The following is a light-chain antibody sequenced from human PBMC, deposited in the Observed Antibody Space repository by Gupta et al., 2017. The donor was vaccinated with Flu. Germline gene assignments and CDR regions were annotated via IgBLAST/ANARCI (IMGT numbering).Light chain of an antibody. J-gene: IGKJ1*01. CDR2: DAS. V-gene: IGKV3D-11*01. CDR1: NVVSRY. CDR3: QHHSNSPWT. Sequence: PTTLASSAEESTTCCCGARNVVSRYLGWYQQKPGQAPLLLIYDASSRASGLPGRFSGSWCGTDFTLTISSLEPEDVAVYYCQHHSNSPWTFGQGTKVEIK.